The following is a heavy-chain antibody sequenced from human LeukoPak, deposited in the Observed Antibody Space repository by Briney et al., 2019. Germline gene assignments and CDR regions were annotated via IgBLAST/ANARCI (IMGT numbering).Heavy chain of an antibody. CDR2: ISAYNGNT. Sequence: GASVKLSCKASGYTFTSYGISWVRQAPGQGLEWMGWISAYNGNTNYAQKLLGRVTMTTDTSTSTAYMELRSLRSDDTAVYYCARDRSVMDQGYWGQGTLVTVSS. J-gene: IGHJ4*02. CDR3: ARDRSVMDQGY. V-gene: IGHV1-18*01. D-gene: IGHD2-8*01. CDR1: GYTFTSYG.